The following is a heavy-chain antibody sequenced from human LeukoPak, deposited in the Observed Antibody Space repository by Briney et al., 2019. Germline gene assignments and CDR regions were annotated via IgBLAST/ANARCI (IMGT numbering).Heavy chain of an antibody. CDR3: ARRSDWIFDY. J-gene: IGHJ4*02. D-gene: IGHD6-19*01. CDR1: GGSISRYY. Sequence: SETLSLTCTVSGGSISRYYWNWIRQPAGKGLEWIGRIYTSGTTNYNPSLKSRVTMSVDTSNNQFSLKLNSVTAEDAAVYYCARRSDWIFDYWGQGTLVTVSS. CDR2: IYTSGTT. V-gene: IGHV4-4*07.